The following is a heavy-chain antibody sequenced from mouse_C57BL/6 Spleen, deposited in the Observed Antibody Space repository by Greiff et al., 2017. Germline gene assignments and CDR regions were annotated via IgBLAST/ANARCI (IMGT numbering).Heavy chain of an antibody. CDR2: ISSGSSTI. Sequence: EVQLVESGGGLVKPGGSLKLSCAASGFTFSDYGMHWVRQAPEKGLEWVAYISSGSSTIYYADTVKGRFTISRDNAKNTLFLQMTSLRSEDTAMYYCARKVLRYWYFDVWGTGTTVTVSS. CDR1: GFTFSDYG. D-gene: IGHD1-1*01. V-gene: IGHV5-17*01. J-gene: IGHJ1*03. CDR3: ARKVLRYWYFDV.